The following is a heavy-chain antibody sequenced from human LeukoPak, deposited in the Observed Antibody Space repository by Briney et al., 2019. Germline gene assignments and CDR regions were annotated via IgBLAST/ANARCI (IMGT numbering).Heavy chain of an antibody. Sequence: GASVKVSCKASGGTFSSYAISWVRQAPGQGLEWMGGIIPIFGTANYAQKFQGRVTITADESTSTAYMELSSLRSEDTAVYYCARVDGGYGREMATINNWFDPWGQGTLVTVSS. CDR1: GGTFSSYA. D-gene: IGHD5-24*01. V-gene: IGHV1-69*13. CDR2: IIPIFGTA. CDR3: ARVDGGYGREMATINNWFDP. J-gene: IGHJ5*02.